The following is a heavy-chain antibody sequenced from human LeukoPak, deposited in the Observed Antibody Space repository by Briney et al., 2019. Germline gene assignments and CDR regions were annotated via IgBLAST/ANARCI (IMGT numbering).Heavy chain of an antibody. CDR1: GFTFNSYS. V-gene: IGHV3-21*04. CDR3: AREINGGWFKYYFDY. J-gene: IGHJ4*02. CDR2: ISSSSRFI. Sequence: GGSLRLSCAASGFTFNSYSMNWFRQAPGKGLEWVSSISSSSRFIYYADSVKGRFTISRDNAKNSLYLQMTSLRAEDTAVYYCAREINGGWFKYYFDYWGQGTLVTVSS. D-gene: IGHD6-19*01.